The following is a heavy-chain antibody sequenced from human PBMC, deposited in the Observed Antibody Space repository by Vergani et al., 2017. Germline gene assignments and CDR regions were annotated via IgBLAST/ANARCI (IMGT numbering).Heavy chain of an antibody. Sequence: EVQLVESGGGLVKPGGSLRLSCAASGFTFSSYSMNWVRQAPGKGLEWVSSISSSSSYIYYADSVKVRFTISRDNAKNSLYLQMNSLRAEDTAVYYCARDGYDFWSGYFSTYYYYGMDVWGQGTTVTVSS. J-gene: IGHJ6*02. CDR2: ISSSSSYI. V-gene: IGHV3-21*01. CDR1: GFTFSSYS. CDR3: ARDGYDFWSGYFSTYYYYGMDV. D-gene: IGHD3-3*01.